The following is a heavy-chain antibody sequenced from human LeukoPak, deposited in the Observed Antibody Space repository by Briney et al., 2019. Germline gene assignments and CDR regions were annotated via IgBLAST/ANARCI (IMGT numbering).Heavy chain of an antibody. CDR2: TYYTRSA. Sequence: WETLSLTCSVSGGSISSRSYYWGWVRQPPGKGLEWIVNTYYTRSAYANPSLSSRVSISGDTSKNQVSLKVNSATAADTAVYYCARLGAAPGPPHYFYYGMDVWGQGTTVTVS. D-gene: IGHD6-13*01. CDR1: GGSISSRSYY. V-gene: IGHV4-39*01. CDR3: ARLGAAPGPPHYFYYGMDV. J-gene: IGHJ6*02.